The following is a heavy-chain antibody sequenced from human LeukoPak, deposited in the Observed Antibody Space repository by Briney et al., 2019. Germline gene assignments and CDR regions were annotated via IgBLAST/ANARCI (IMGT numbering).Heavy chain of an antibody. CDR2: INPSGGST. V-gene: IGHV1-46*01. CDR1: GYTFTSYY. D-gene: IGHD1-26*01. CDR3: ARDRGPSGSYYYYYMDV. Sequence: PGASVKVSCKASGYTFTSYYMHWVRQAPGQGLEWMGIINPSGGSTSYAQKFQGRVTMTRDPSTSTVYMELSSLRSEDTAVYYCARDRGPSGSYYYYYMDVWGKGTTVTVSS. J-gene: IGHJ6*03.